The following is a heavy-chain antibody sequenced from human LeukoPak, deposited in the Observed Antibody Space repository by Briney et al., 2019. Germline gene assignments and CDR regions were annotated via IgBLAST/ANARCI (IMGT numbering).Heavy chain of an antibody. D-gene: IGHD5-18*01. CDR3: ARHPWIQLGFDYMDV. CDR2: IYYSGST. Sequence: PSETLSLTCTVSGGSISSSSYYWGWIRQPPGKGLQWIGTIYYSGSTYYNPSLKSRVTISVDTSENHFSLRLSSVTAADTVVYYCARHPWIQLGFDYMDVWGTGTTVTVSS. V-gene: IGHV4-39*01. CDR1: GGSISSSSYY. J-gene: IGHJ6*03.